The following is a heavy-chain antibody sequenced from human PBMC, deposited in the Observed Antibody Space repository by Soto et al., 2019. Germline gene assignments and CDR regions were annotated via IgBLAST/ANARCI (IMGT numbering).Heavy chain of an antibody. CDR1: GGSISTYY. V-gene: IGHV4-59*01. CDR2: IDYSGST. CDR3: ARARRSSSRPDAIDI. Sequence: SETLSLTCTASGGSISTYYWSWIRQPPGKELEWIGYIDYSGSTNYKFSLKSRVTSSLETSTNRFSLKLSSVTAADTAVYYCARARRSSSRPDAIDIWGQRTMVTVSS. D-gene: IGHD6-13*01. J-gene: IGHJ3*02.